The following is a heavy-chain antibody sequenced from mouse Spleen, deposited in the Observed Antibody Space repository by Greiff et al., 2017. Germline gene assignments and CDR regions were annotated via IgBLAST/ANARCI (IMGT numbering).Heavy chain of an antibody. CDR2: INPGSGGT. CDR1: GYAFTNYL. CDR3: ASGGNYGFFDY. D-gene: IGHD2-1*01. Sequence: QVQLKESGAELVRPGTSVKVSCKASGYAFTNYLIEWVKQRPGQGLEWIGVINPGSGGTNYNEKFKGKATLTADKSSSTAYMQLSSLTSEDSAVYFCASGGNYGFFDYWGQGTTLTVSS. V-gene: IGHV1-54*01. J-gene: IGHJ2*01.